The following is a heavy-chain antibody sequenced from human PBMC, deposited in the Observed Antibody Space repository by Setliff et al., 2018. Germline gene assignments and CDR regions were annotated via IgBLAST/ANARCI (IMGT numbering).Heavy chain of an antibody. CDR3: AIDPLYRENLSRFFEF. CDR1: GFTFRNYA. D-gene: IGHD3-16*02. V-gene: IGHV1-18*01. Sequence: ASVKVSCKASGFTFRNYAISWVRQAPGQGLEWMGWISAYNGDTTYTQNLQGRVTLTTDTSTTTAYMELRSLRSDDTADYYCAIDPLYRENLSRFFEFWGQGTMVTVSS. J-gene: IGHJ3*01. CDR2: ISAYNGDT.